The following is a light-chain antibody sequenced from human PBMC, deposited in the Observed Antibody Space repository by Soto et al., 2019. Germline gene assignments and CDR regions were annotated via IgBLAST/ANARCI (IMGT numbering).Light chain of an antibody. V-gene: IGKV2-40*01. CDR3: MQRIEFPLT. Sequence: DLVMTQTPLSLPVTPGEPASISCGSSQSLLDSDDGNTYLDWYLQKPGQSPQLLIYTVSYRASGVPDRFSVSGSGTDFTLKISRVEAEDVGVYYCMQRIEFPLTFGGGTKVEIK. CDR2: TVS. CDR1: QSLLDSDDGNTY. J-gene: IGKJ4*01.